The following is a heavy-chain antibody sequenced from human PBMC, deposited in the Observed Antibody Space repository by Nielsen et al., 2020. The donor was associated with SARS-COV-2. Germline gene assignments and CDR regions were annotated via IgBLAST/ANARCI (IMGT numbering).Heavy chain of an antibody. CDR1: GFTFSSYA. Sequence: GGSLRLSCAASGFTFSSYAMHWVRQAPGKGLEWVAVISYDGSNKYYADSVKGRFTISRDNSKNTLYLQMNSLRAEDTAVYYCARGPGATVTSPLGYWGQGTLVTVSS. V-gene: IGHV3-30-3*01. J-gene: IGHJ4*02. D-gene: IGHD4-17*01. CDR2: ISYDGSNK. CDR3: ARGPGATVTSPLGY.